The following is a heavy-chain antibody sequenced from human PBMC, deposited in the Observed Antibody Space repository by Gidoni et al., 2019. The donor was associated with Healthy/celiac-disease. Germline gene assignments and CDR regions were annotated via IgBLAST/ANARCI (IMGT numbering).Heavy chain of an antibody. CDR3: ANLLGRGGVGY. J-gene: IGHJ4*02. V-gene: IGHV3-23*01. CDR1: GFTFSSYA. CDR2: ISGSGGST. D-gene: IGHD2-21*01. Sequence: EVQLLESGGGLLQPGGSLRLSCAASGFTFSSYAMSWVRQAPGKGLEWVSAISGSGGSTYYADPVKGRFTISRDNSKNTLYLQMNSLRAEDTAVYYCANLLGRGGVGYWGQGTLVTVSS.